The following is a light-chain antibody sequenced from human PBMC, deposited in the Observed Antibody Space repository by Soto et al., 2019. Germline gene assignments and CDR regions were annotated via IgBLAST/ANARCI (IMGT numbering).Light chain of an antibody. CDR3: QQYENLPT. J-gene: IGKJ5*01. CDR2: DAS. V-gene: IGKV1-33*01. Sequence: DIHMTPSPSSLSASVGYRVTITCQASQNINNYLNWYQQKPGRAPKLLIYDASNLEAGVPSRFRGSGSGTDFTFTISRLQPEDLATYYCQQYENLPTFGQGTRLEIK. CDR1: QNINNY.